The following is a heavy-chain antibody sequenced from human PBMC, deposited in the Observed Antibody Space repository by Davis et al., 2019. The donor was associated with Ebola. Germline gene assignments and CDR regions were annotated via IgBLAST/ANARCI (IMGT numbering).Heavy chain of an antibody. J-gene: IGHJ6*04. CDR3: AKSGLSFGVVKYHYGMDV. CDR2: FDTGGDT. V-gene: IGHV3-23*01. Sequence: GESLKISCVASGLTFSKYGMHWVRQAPGKGLEWVSTFDTGGDTYYADSVKGRFTISRDNSKKTLYLQMNSLRAEDTAVYYCAKSGLSFGVVKYHYGMDVWGKGTTVTVSS. D-gene: IGHD3-3*01. CDR1: GLTFSKYG.